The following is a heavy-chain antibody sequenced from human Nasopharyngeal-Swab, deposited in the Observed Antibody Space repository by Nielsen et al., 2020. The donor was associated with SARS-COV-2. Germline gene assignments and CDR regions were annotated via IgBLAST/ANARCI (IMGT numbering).Heavy chain of an antibody. D-gene: IGHD3-10*01. Sequence: GSLRLSCTVSSDSISPYFWNWIRQPPGMGLEWIGYISHSGSTNYTPSLKSRVTISIDTSKKQLSLKLRSVTAADTAAYYCARIDGWGAMDVWGQGTTVTVSS. CDR1: SDSISPYF. V-gene: IGHV4-59*13. CDR2: ISHSGST. J-gene: IGHJ6*02. CDR3: ARIDGWGAMDV.